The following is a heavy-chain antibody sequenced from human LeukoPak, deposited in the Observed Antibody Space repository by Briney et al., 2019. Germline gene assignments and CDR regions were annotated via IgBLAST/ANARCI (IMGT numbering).Heavy chain of an antibody. D-gene: IGHD3-10*01. CDR1: GFTFSSYG. J-gene: IGHJ6*03. V-gene: IGHV3-23*01. CDR3: ARIYGSGIYYMDV. CDR2: ISGSGGST. Sequence: PGGSLRLSCAASGFTFSSYGMSWVRQAPGKGLEWVSAISGSGGSTYYADSVKGRFTISRDNAKNSLYLQMNSLRAEDTAVYYCARIYGSGIYYMDVWGKGTTVTVSS.